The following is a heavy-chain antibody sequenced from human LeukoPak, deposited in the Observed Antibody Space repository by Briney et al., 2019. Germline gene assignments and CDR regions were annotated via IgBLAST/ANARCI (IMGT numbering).Heavy chain of an antibody. CDR3: ARSTYGDYENWFDP. D-gene: IGHD4-17*01. V-gene: IGHV4-4*07. CDR1: DGSISSYY. J-gene: IGHJ5*02. Sequence: SETLSLTCTVSDGSISSYYWSWIRQPAGKGLEWIGRIYTSGSTNYNPSLKSRVTISVDKSKNQFSLKLSSVTAADTAVYYCARSTYGDYENWFDPWGQGTLVTVSS. CDR2: IYTSGST.